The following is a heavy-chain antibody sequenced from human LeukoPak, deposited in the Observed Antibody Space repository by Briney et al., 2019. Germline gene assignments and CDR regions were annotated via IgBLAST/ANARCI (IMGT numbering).Heavy chain of an antibody. J-gene: IGHJ3*02. CDR2: ISGSGGST. Sequence: GGSLRLSCAASGFTFSNYAMTWVRQAPGKGLEWVSAISGSGGSTYYADSVKGRFTISRDFSRNTVFLQMNSLRAEDTAVYYCAKGRGYGDYTRVDDAIDIWGQGTLVTVSS. V-gene: IGHV3-23*01. CDR1: GFTFSNYA. CDR3: AKGRGYGDYTRVDDAIDI. D-gene: IGHD4-17*01.